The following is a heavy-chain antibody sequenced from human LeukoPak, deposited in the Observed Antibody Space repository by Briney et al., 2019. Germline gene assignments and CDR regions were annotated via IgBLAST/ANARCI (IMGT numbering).Heavy chain of an antibody. CDR1: DGSITNYD. D-gene: IGHD2-15*01. V-gene: IGHV4-59*01. CDR3: ARDGGGSLYGMDV. CDR2: VHYSGTT. J-gene: IGHJ6*02. Sequence: SETLSLTCTVSDGSITNYDWSWVRQPPGKGLEFIGHVHYSGTTNYNPSLRSRVSIDTSKQHFFLKLKSVTAADTAVYYCARDGGGSLYGMDVWGQGTTVTVSS.